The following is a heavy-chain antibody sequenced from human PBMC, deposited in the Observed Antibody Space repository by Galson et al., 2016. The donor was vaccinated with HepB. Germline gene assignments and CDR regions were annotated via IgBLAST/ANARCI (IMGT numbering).Heavy chain of an antibody. V-gene: IGHV3-53*01. CDR3: ARAPVTSTTCCYYFDY. D-gene: IGHD2-2*01. CDR2: IHSGGTT. J-gene: IGHJ4*02. CDR1: GFTFSSYS. Sequence: SLRLSCAASGFTFSSYSMNWVRQAPGKGLEWVSIIHSGGTTYYADSVKGRFTISKDNSKNTLYLQMNSRRAEDTAVYHCARAPVTSTTCCYYFDYWGQGTLVTVSS.